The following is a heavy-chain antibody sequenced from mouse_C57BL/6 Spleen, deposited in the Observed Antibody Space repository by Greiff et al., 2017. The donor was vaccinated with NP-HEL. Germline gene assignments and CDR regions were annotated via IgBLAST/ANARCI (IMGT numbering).Heavy chain of an antibody. Sequence: EVQVVESGGGLVQSGRSLRLSCATSGFTFSDFYMEWVRQAPGKGLEWIAASRNKANDYTTEYSASVKGRFIVSRDTSQSILYLQMNALRAEDTAIYYCARDANSDWYFDVWGTGTTVTVSS. CDR1: GFTFSDFY. J-gene: IGHJ1*03. CDR3: ARDANSDWYFDV. V-gene: IGHV7-1*01. D-gene: IGHD2-12*01. CDR2: SRNKANDYTT.